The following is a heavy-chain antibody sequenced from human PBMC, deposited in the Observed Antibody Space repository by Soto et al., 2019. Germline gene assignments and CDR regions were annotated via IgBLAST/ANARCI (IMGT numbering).Heavy chain of an antibody. D-gene: IGHD3-3*01. CDR2: IRPSGST. CDR1: DGSFTGFH. Sequence: SETLSLTCAVYDGSFTGFHCTWIRRPPGTGLEWIGEIRPSGSTTYNPSLTRPVTISVDTSKNQSSLKLKSVPAADAAVYYCARGVPFGHYSMDVWGQGITVAVSS. J-gene: IGHJ6*02. V-gene: IGHV4-34*01. CDR3: ARGVPFGHYSMDV.